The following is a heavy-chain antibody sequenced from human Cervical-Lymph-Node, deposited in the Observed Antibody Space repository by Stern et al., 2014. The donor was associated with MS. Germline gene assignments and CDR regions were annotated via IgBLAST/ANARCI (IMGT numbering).Heavy chain of an antibody. CDR1: GFTFSDYS. J-gene: IGHJ4*02. Sequence: QVQLVQSGGGLVNPGGSLRLSCAASGFTFSDYSMSWIRQAPGKGLEWVSYISSSAGTMYYADSVKGRFTVSRDNAKNSLYLQMNSLRAEDTAVYYCARYYDSSGYSYVQYFDYWGQGALVTVSS. CDR2: ISSSAGTM. D-gene: IGHD3-22*01. V-gene: IGHV3-11*01. CDR3: ARYYDSSGYSYVQYFDY.